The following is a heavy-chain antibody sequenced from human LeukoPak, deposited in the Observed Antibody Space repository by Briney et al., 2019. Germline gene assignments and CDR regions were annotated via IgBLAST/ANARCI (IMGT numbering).Heavy chain of an antibody. CDR2: IYSGGDT. D-gene: IGHD1-26*01. CDR1: GVTVSSNY. J-gene: IGHJ4*02. V-gene: IGHV3-66*01. CDR3: ARRSGEGFFDC. Sequence: GGSLRLSCAASGVTVSSNYMTWVRQAPGKGLEWLSVIYSGGDTYYADSVKGRFSISRDNSKNTLYLQMNSLRAEDTALYYCARRSGEGFFDCWGQGTLVTVSS.